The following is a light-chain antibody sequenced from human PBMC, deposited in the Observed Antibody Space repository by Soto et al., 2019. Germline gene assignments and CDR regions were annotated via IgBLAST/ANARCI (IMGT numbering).Light chain of an antibody. Sequence: QSVLTQPPSASGTAGQRVTYSCSGSSSNIGSNTVNWYQQFPGTAPKLLIYSRILRPSGVPDRFSGSKSGTSAALAISGLQSEDEADYYCTAWDDSLNGVLFGGGTKLTV. J-gene: IGLJ2*01. CDR2: SRI. CDR1: SSNIGSNT. V-gene: IGLV1-44*01. CDR3: TAWDDSLNGVL.